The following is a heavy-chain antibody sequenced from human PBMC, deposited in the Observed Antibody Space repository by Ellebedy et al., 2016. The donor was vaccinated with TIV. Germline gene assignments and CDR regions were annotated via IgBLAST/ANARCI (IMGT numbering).Heavy chain of an antibody. CDR3: ARTYGNTRPEY. CDR1: GFSFSSYW. Sequence: GESLKISCAASGFSFSSYWMNWVRQAPGKGLEWVANIKPDESAKYYVDSVKDRFTISRDNAKNSVYLQMNSLRVDDTAVYYCARTYGNTRPEYWGQGTQVTVSS. J-gene: IGHJ4*02. V-gene: IGHV3-7*03. D-gene: IGHD1/OR15-1a*01. CDR2: IKPDESAK.